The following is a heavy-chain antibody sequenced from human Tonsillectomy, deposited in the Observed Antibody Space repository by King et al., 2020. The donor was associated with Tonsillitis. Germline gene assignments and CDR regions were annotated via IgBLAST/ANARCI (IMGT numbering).Heavy chain of an antibody. D-gene: IGHD3-3*01. J-gene: IGHJ6*02. V-gene: IGHV3-30-3*01. Sequence: VQLVESGGGVVQPGRSLRLSCAASGFSFSDYAMHWVRQAPGKGLEWVTVISYDASNTYYADSVKGRFTISRDTSKNTLYLQMDSLRAEDTAVYYCARDRGGVWFDFGSARPHYGMDVWGQGTTVTVSS. CDR2: ISYDASNT. CDR1: GFSFSDYA. CDR3: ARDRGGVWFDFGSARPHYGMDV.